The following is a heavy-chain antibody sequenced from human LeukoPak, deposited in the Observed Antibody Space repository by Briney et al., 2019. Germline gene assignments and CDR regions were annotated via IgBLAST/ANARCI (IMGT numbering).Heavy chain of an antibody. CDR3: AREGDYSNFDY. Sequence: GGSLRLSCAASGFTFSSYSMNWVRQAPGKGLEWVSSISSSSYIYYADSVKGRFTISRDNAKNSLYLQMNSLRAEDTAVYYCAREGDYSNFDYWGQGTLVTVSS. D-gene: IGHD4-11*01. V-gene: IGHV3-21*01. CDR1: GFTFSSYS. J-gene: IGHJ4*02. CDR2: ISSSSYI.